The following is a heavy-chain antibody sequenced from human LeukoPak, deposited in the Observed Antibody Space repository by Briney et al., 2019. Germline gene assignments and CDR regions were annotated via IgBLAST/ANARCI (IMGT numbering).Heavy chain of an antibody. CDR1: GITFTNAW. D-gene: IGHD6-13*01. CDR3: TTAGYSRYA. Sequence: PGGSLRLSCGASGITFTNAWMNWVRQAPGKGLEWVARIKSKVHGGTGDYAGPVKGRFTISRDDSKNTLYLQMNSLKTEDTAVYYCTTAGYSRYAGGQGTLVTVSS. V-gene: IGHV3-15*01. CDR2: IKSKVHGGTG. J-gene: IGHJ4*02.